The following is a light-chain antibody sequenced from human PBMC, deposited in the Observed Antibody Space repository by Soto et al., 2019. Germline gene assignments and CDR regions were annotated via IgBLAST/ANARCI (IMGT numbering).Light chain of an antibody. Sequence: EIVLTQSPGTLSLSPGERATLSCRASQSVSSSYLAWYQQKPGQAPRLLMYGVSSRATGIPDRFSGSGSGTDFPLTISRLEPEDFAVYYCQQYGSSPVTFGQGTKLEIK. CDR1: QSVSSSY. CDR2: GVS. V-gene: IGKV3-20*01. CDR3: QQYGSSPVT. J-gene: IGKJ2*01.